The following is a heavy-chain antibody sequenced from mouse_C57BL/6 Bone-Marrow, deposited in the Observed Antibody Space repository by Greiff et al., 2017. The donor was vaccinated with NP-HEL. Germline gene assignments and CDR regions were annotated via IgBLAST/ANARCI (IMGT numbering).Heavy chain of an antibody. J-gene: IGHJ1*03. CDR2: IHPNSGST. CDR3: ARLEGYDGYYEGYFDV. Sequence: QVQLQQPGAELVKPGASVKLSCKASGYTFTSYWMHWVKQRPGQGLEWIGMIHPNSGSTNYNEKFKSKATLTVDKSSSTAYMQLSSLTSEDSAVYYCARLEGYDGYYEGYFDVWGTGTTVTFSS. V-gene: IGHV1-64*01. D-gene: IGHD2-3*01. CDR1: GYTFTSYW.